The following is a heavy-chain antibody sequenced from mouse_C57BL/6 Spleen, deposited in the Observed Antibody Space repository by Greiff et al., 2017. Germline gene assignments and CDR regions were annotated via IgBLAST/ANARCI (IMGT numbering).Heavy chain of an antibody. Sequence: VQLQQSGPELVKPGASVKISCKASGYTFTDYYMNWVKQSHGKSLEWIGDINPNNGGTSYNQKFKGKATLTVDKSSSTAYMELRSLTSEDSAVYYCARSNGYGNYFDYWGQGTTLTVSS. D-gene: IGHD1-1*01. V-gene: IGHV1-26*01. CDR3: ARSNGYGNYFDY. CDR1: GYTFTDYY. J-gene: IGHJ2*01. CDR2: INPNNGGT.